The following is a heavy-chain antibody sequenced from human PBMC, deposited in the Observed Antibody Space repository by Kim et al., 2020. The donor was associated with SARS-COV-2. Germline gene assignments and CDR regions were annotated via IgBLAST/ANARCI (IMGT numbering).Heavy chain of an antibody. Sequence: ETLSLTCSVSDYSISTSNWWGWIRQPPGKGLEWIGYIYFAGTTYYNPSLKSRVTMSVDTSKNQFSLRLSSVTAVDTAVYYCARAPSGRDGQHYYFYYMDVWGKGTTVTVSS. J-gene: IGHJ6*03. CDR2: IYFAGTT. D-gene: IGHD3-10*01. CDR1: DYSISTSNW. V-gene: IGHV4-28*03. CDR3: ARAPSGRDGQHYYFYYMDV.